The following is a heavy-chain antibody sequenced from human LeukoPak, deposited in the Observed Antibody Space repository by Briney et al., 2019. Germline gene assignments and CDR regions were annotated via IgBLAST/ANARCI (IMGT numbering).Heavy chain of an antibody. CDR3: ASTQRGDYFDY. J-gene: IGHJ4*02. CDR1: GFSFSSYR. V-gene: IGHV3-21*06. CDR2: VSNSGDYI. Sequence: GGSLRLSCAASGFSFSSYRMNWVRQAPGKGLEWVSSVSNSGDYIHYADSVKGRFTISRDNSKNSLYLQMNSLRAEDTAVYYCASTQRGDYFDYWGQGTLVTVSS. D-gene: IGHD2-15*01.